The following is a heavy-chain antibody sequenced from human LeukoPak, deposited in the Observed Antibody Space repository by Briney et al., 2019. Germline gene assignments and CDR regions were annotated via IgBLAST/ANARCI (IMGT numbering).Heavy chain of an antibody. V-gene: IGHV4-59*01. CDR1: GGSISSYY. CDR2: IYYIGST. CDR3: ARVAVATRLGYFDY. Sequence: PSETLSLTCTVSGGSISSYYWSWIRQPPGKGLEWIGYIYYIGSTNYNPSLKSRVTISVDTSKNQFSLKLSSVTAADTAVYYCARVAVATRLGYFDYWGQGTLVTVSS. D-gene: IGHD5-12*01. J-gene: IGHJ4*02.